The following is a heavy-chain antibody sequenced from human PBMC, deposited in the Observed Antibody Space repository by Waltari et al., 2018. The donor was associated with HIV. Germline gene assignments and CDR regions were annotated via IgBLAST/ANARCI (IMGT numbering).Heavy chain of an antibody. V-gene: IGHV3-23*01. J-gene: IGHJ4*02. D-gene: IGHD3-9*01. CDR1: GFTFSSYA. CDR3: AKDPYRYDILTGYSDY. Sequence: EVQLLESGGGLVQPGGSLRLSCAASGFTFSSYAMSWVRQAPGKGLEWVSAISGSGGSTYYADSVKGRFTISRDNSKNTLYLQMNSLRAEDTAVYYCAKDPYRYDILTGYSDYWGQGTLVTVSS. CDR2: ISGSGGST.